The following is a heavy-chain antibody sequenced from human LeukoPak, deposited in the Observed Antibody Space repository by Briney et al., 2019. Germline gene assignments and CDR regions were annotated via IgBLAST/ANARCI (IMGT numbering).Heavy chain of an antibody. J-gene: IGHJ4*02. V-gene: IGHV3-74*01. Sequence: PGGSLRLSCTASGFTFSGYWMHWVRQAPGKGLEWVSHINSDGSITNYADSVKGRYTISRDNAKSTLFLQMNSLRAEDTAVYYCIRGGSYSYDPPGYWGQGTLVTVFS. CDR3: IRGGSYSYDPPGY. CDR1: GFTFSGYW. CDR2: INSDGSIT. D-gene: IGHD3-10*01.